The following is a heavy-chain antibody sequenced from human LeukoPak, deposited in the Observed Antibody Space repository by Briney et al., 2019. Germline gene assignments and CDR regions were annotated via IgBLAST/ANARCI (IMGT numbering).Heavy chain of an antibody. Sequence: PGGSLRLSCAASGFTFSDYYMSWIRQAPGKGLEWVSAISGSGGSTYYADSVKGRFTISRDNSKNTLYLQMNSLRAEDTAVYYCAKTTEMATLDYWGQGTLVTVSS. CDR1: GFTFSDYY. CDR3: AKTTEMATLDY. CDR2: ISGSGGST. V-gene: IGHV3-23*01. J-gene: IGHJ4*02. D-gene: IGHD5-24*01.